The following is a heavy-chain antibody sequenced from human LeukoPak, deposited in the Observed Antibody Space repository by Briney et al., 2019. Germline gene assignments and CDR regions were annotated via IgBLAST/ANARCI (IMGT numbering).Heavy chain of an antibody. V-gene: IGHV4-39*01. CDR2: ISYSGNT. D-gene: IGHD3-9*01. J-gene: IGHJ4*02. CDR1: GASIRSTSYY. Sequence: SETLSLTCTVSGASIRSTSYYWGWIRQPPGKGLEWIGTISYSGNTYYNPSLKSRVTISVDTSKNQFSLKLSSVTAADTAVYYCASTPADYDILTGYYITRGGRDYFDYWGQGTLVTVSS. CDR3: ASTPADYDILTGYYITRGGRDYFDY.